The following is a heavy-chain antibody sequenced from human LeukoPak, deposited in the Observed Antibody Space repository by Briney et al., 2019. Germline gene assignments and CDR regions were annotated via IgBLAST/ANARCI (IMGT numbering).Heavy chain of an antibody. D-gene: IGHD3-9*01. CDR1: GYTFTSYG. CDR2: ISAYNDNT. CDR3: ARVHYDILTGYSYFDY. V-gene: IGHV1-18*01. Sequence: ASVKVSCKASGYTFTSYGISWVRQAPGQGLEWMGWISAYNDNTNYAQKLQGRVTMTTDTSTSTAYMELRILRSDDTAVYYCARVHYDILTGYSYFDYWGQGTLVTVSS. J-gene: IGHJ4*02.